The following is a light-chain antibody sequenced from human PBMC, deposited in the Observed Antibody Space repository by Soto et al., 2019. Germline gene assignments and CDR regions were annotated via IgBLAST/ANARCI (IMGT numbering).Light chain of an antibody. Sequence: DIQMTQSPSSLSASVGDRVTITCQASQDISNYLNWNQQKPGKAPKLLIYDASNCETGVPSRFSGGGSGTDFTYTISSLQPEDIATYYCQQYDNLVTFGGGTKVEIK. V-gene: IGKV1-33*01. CDR3: QQYDNLVT. CDR2: DAS. J-gene: IGKJ4*01. CDR1: QDISNY.